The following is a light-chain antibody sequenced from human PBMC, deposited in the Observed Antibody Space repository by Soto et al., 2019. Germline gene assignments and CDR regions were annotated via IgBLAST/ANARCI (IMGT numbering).Light chain of an antibody. CDR2: DVS. J-gene: IGKJ5*01. CDR3: QQYNNWPFS. V-gene: IGKV3-15*01. Sequence: EIGVTQSAYTLSVSPEERATLSCRAGQGVTTNFAWYQQKSGQSPRLLIYDVSIRATGVPARFSGTGSETDFTLTISGLQSEDSAVYFCQQYNNWPFSFGQGTRLEIK. CDR1: QGVTTN.